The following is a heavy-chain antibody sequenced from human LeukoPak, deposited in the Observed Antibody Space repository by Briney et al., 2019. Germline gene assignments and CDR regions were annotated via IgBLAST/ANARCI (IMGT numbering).Heavy chain of an antibody. J-gene: IGHJ4*02. D-gene: IGHD5-12*01. V-gene: IGHV3-23*01. CDR3: ARSGYGDFDY. Sequence: GGSLRLSCAASGFTFSSYAMSWVRQAPGKGLEWVSTISGSDVNTYYADSVKGRFIISRDNSKNTLYLQMNSLRVDDTAVYYCARSGYGDFDYWGQGARVTVSS. CDR2: ISGSDVNT. CDR1: GFTFSSYA.